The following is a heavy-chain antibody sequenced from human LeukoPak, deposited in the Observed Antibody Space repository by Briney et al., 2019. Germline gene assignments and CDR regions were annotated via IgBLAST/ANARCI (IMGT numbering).Heavy chain of an antibody. CDR1: GGSISSYY. J-gene: IGHJ5*02. D-gene: IGHD3-10*01. V-gene: IGHV4-59*01. CDR2: IFYSGST. Sequence: SETLSLTCTVSGGSISSYYWSWFRQPPREGLEWCGYIFYSGSTNYNPSLKSRVTISVDTSKNQFSLELSPVTAADTAVYHCARVCCYFGSGSSPNWFDPWGQGTLVTVSS. CDR3: ARVCCYFGSGSSPNWFDP.